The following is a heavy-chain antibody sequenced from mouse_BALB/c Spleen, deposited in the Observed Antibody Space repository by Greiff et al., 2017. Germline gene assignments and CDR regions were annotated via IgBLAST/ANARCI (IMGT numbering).Heavy chain of an antibody. CDR1: GFSLTSYD. D-gene: IGHD2-1*01. Sequence: VKLVESGPGLVAPSQSLSITCTVSGFSLTSYDISWIRQPPGKGLEWLGVIWTGGGTNYNSAFMSRLSISKDNSKSQVFLKMNSLQTDDTAIYYCVRDRGNYYYFDYWGQGTTLTVSS. CDR2: IWTGGGT. CDR3: VRDRGNYYYFDY. J-gene: IGHJ2*01. V-gene: IGHV2-9-2*01.